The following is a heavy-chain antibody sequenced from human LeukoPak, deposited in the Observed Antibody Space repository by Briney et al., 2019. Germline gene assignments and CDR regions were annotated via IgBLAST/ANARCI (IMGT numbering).Heavy chain of an antibody. V-gene: IGHV4-59*08. D-gene: IGHD2-15*01. J-gene: IGHJ6*02. CDR1: GGSISGYY. Sequence: SETLSLTCTVSGGSISGYYWSWVRQSPGKGLEWIGYIYYSGSTSYNPSLKSRVIISVDTSKNQFSLRLSSVTAADTAAYYCARRLPGYYYYMDVWGQGTTVTVSS. CDR3: ARRLPGYYYYMDV. CDR2: IYYSGST.